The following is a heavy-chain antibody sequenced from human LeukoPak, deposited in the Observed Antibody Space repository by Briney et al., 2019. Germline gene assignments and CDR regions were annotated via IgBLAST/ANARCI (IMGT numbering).Heavy chain of an antibody. CDR2: IDPGDSFT. CDR3: ARDWGGVSSWVSH. D-gene: IGHD2-21*01. J-gene: IGHJ4*02. V-gene: IGHV5-10-1*01. CDR1: GYSFSSYW. Sequence: GESLRISCKGSGYSFSSYWISWVRQMPGNGLEWMGRIDPGDSFTKYRPSLEGRVTISADKSLSTVYLQWSSLKASDTAIYHCARDWGGVSSWVSHWGQGTLVTVSS.